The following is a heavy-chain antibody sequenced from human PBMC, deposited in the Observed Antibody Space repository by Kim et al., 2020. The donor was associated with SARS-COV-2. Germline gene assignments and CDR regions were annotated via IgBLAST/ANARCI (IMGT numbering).Heavy chain of an antibody. Sequence: SVKVSCKASGGTFSSYAISWVRQAPGQGLEWMGGIIPIFGTANYAQKCQGRVTITADESTSTAYMELSSLRSEDTAVYYCARENQPAAMLDAFDIWGQGTMVTVSS. J-gene: IGHJ3*02. CDR3: ARENQPAAMLDAFDI. V-gene: IGHV1-69*13. CDR1: GGTFSSYA. D-gene: IGHD2-2*01. CDR2: IIPIFGTA.